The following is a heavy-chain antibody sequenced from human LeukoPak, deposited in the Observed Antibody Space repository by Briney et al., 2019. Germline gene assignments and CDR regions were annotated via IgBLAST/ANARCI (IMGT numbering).Heavy chain of an antibody. Sequence: TGGSLRLSCAASGFTFSSYSMNWVRQAPGKGLEWVSSISSSSSYIYYADSVKGRFTISRDNAKSSLYLEMNSLRAEDTAVYYCARTYYDFWSGYYSHEGNPFDYWGQGTLVTVSS. J-gene: IGHJ4*02. V-gene: IGHV3-21*01. CDR2: ISSSSSYI. CDR3: ARTYYDFWSGYYSHEGNPFDY. D-gene: IGHD3-3*01. CDR1: GFTFSSYS.